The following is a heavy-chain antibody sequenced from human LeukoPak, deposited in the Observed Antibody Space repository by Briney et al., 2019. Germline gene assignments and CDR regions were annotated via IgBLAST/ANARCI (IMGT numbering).Heavy chain of an antibody. J-gene: IGHJ6*02. CDR3: ARVGDWSNYFGMDA. CDR2: ISERGGST. Sequence: GGSLRLSCVVSGISLSNYAMTWVRQAPGKGLEWVSYISERGGSTTYADSVKGRFTISRDTSLNTLYLQMNSLRADDTAVYYCARVGDWSNYFGMDAWGQGTTVSVSS. V-gene: IGHV3-23*01. CDR1: GISLSNYA. D-gene: IGHD3-16*01.